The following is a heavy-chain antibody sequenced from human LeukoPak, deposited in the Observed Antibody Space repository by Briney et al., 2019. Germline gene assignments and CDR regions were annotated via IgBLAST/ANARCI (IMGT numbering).Heavy chain of an antibody. V-gene: IGHV4-34*01. CDR1: GGPFSDYY. Sequence: SETLSLTCAVYGGPFSDYYWSWIRQPPGKGLEWIGEIPPSGGTNYNPSLKSRVTISLDTSKNHFSLKLSSVTAADTAVYYCARGRDAYKGGNYWGQGTLVTVSS. J-gene: IGHJ4*02. CDR2: IPPSGGT. CDR3: ARGRDAYKGGNY. D-gene: IGHD5-24*01.